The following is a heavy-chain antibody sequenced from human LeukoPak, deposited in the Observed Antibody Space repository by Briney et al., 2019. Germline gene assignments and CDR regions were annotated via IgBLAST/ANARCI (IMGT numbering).Heavy chain of an antibody. CDR3: ARDYDYVWGSYRDNWFDP. D-gene: IGHD3-16*02. CDR2: IYTSGST. CDR1: GGSISSYY. Sequence: PSETLSLTCTVSGGSISSYYWSWIRQPAGKGLEWIGRIYTSGSTNYNPSLKSRVTMSVDTSKNQFSLKLSSVTAADTAVYYCARDYDYVWGSYRDNWFDPWGQGTLVTVSS. J-gene: IGHJ5*02. V-gene: IGHV4-4*07.